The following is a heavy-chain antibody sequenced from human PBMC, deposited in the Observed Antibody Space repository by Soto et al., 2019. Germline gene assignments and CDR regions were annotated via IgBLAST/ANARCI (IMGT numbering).Heavy chain of an antibody. CDR3: AKDRLGELSVMGLH. CDR2: ISYDGSNK. Sequence: QVQLVESGGGVVQPGRSLRLSCAASGFTFSRYGMHLVRQAPGKGMDWVAVISYDGSNKYYADSVKGRFTISRDNSKNTLYLQMNSLRAEDTAVYYCAKDRLGELSVMGLHWGQGTLVTVSS. V-gene: IGHV3-30*18. CDR1: GFTFSRYG. D-gene: IGHD3-16*02. J-gene: IGHJ4*02.